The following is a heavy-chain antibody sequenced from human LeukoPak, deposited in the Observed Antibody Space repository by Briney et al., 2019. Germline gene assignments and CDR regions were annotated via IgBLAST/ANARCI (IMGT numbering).Heavy chain of an antibody. J-gene: IGHJ4*02. Sequence: GGSLRLSCAASGFTLSTAWMSWVRQAPGKGLEWVGRIKSKTDGGTTDYAAPVKGRFTISRDDSKNTLYLQMNSLKTEDTAVYYCARVADDFWSGYYGGFDYWGQGTLVTVSS. D-gene: IGHD3-3*01. CDR1: GFTLSTAW. V-gene: IGHV3-15*01. CDR2: IKSKTDGGTT. CDR3: ARVADDFWSGYYGGFDY.